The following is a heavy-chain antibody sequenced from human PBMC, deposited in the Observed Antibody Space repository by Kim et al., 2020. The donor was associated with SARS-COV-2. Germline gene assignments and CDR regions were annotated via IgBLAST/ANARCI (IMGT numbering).Heavy chain of an antibody. V-gene: IGHV4-34*01. Sequence: SETLSLTCAVYGGSFSGYYWSWIRQPPGKGLEWIGEINHSGSTNYNPSLKSRVTISVDTSKNQFSLKLSSVTAADTAVYYCASPRGSGSYYRAGNWFDPWGQGTLVTVSS. CDR3: ASPRGSGSYYRAGNWFDP. J-gene: IGHJ5*02. CDR1: GGSFSGYY. CDR2: INHSGST. D-gene: IGHD3-10*01.